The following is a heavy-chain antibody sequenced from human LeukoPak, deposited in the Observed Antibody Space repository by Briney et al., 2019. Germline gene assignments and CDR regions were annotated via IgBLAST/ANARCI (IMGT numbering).Heavy chain of an antibody. CDR2: INPNSGGT. Sequence: GASVKVSCKASGYTFTGYYMHWVRQAPGQGLEWMGWINPNSGGTNYAQKFQGRVTMTRDTSISTAYMELSRLRSDDTAVYYCARSGIAVAGRPQWVSQYYYNYMDVWGKGTTVTISS. V-gene: IGHV1-2*02. J-gene: IGHJ6*03. CDR1: GYTFTGYY. D-gene: IGHD6-19*01. CDR3: ARSGIAVAGRPQWVSQYYYNYMDV.